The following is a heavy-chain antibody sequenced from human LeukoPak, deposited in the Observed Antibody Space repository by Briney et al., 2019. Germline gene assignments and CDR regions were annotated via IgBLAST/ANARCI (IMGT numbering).Heavy chain of an antibody. CDR3: ARGPDDFWSGYYPVY. J-gene: IGHJ4*02. V-gene: IGHV4-34*01. CDR1: GGSFSGYY. CDR2: INHSGST. Sequence: SETLSLTCAAYGGSFSGYYWSWIRQPPGKGLEWIGEINHSGSTNYNPSLKSRVTISVDTSKNQFSLKLSSVTAADTAVYYCARGPDDFWSGYYPVYWGQGTLVTVSS. D-gene: IGHD3-3*01.